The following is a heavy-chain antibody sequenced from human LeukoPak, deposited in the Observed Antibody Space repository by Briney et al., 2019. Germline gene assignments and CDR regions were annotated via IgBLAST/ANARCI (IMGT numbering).Heavy chain of an antibody. CDR3: AGLGASGNGYLSWFDP. CDR1: GGSISTYY. CDR2: IYYSGNS. J-gene: IGHJ5*02. D-gene: IGHD3-22*01. Sequence: SETLSLTCTVSGGSISTYYWSWIRQPPGKGLEWIGYIYYSGNSNYNPSLESRVTISVDTSKNQFSLKLSSVTAADTAVYYCAGLGASGNGYLSWFDPWGQGTLVTVSS. V-gene: IGHV4-59*01.